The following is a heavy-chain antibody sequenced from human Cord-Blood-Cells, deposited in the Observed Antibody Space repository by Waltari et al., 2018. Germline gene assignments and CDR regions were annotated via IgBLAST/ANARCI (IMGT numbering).Heavy chain of an antibody. CDR1: GYTFTGYY. Sequence: QVQLVQSGAEVKKPGASVKVSCKASGYTFTGYYMHWVRQAPGQGLEWMGWINPNSGGTSYAQKFQGRVTMTRDTAISTAYMELSRLRSDDTAVYYCARGPRSKVGATDYWGQGTLVTGSS. CDR2: INPNSGGT. CDR3: ARGPRSKVGATDY. J-gene: IGHJ4*02. D-gene: IGHD1-26*01. V-gene: IGHV1-2*02.